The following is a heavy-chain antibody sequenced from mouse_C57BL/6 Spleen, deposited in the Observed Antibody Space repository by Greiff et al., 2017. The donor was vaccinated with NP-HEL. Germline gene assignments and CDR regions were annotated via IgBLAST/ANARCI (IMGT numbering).Heavy chain of an antibody. D-gene: IGHD1-1*01. Sequence: DVMLVESGGGLVKPGGSLKLSCAASGFTFSDYGMHWVRQAPEKGLEWVAYISSGSSTIYYADTVNGRFTISRDNAKNTLFLQMTSLRSEDTAMYYCARSGSRYWYFDVWGTGTTVTVSS. V-gene: IGHV5-17*01. CDR3: ARSGSRYWYFDV. CDR1: GFTFSDYG. CDR2: ISSGSSTI. J-gene: IGHJ1*03.